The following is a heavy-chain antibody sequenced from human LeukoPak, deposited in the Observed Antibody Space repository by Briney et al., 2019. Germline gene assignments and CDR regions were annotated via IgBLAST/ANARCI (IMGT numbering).Heavy chain of an antibody. V-gene: IGHV4-4*07. CDR3: ARDRVSWHYFDY. CDR1: GGSISPYY. J-gene: IGHJ4*02. CDR2: ISTSGSS. Sequence: SETLSLTCTVSGGSISPYYWSFIRQPAGKGLEWIGRISTSGSSKYNPSLESRVTMSVDMSKNQFSLKVTSVTAADTAMYYCARDRVSWHYFDYWGQGTLLTVSS. D-gene: IGHD5/OR15-5a*01.